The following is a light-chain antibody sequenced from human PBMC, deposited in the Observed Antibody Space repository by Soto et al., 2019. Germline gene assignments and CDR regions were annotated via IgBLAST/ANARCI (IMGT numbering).Light chain of an antibody. Sequence: EIVLTQSPATLSLSPGERATLSCRASQSVSSYLAWYQQKPGQAPRLLIYNASNRATGIPARFSGSGSGTDFTLTISSLEPEDPAVYYCQQRSNWPSITFGQGTRLEIK. CDR1: QSVSSY. CDR3: QQRSNWPSIT. V-gene: IGKV3-11*01. J-gene: IGKJ5*01. CDR2: NAS.